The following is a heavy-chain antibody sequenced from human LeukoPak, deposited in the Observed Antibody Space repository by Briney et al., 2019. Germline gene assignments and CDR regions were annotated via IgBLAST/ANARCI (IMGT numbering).Heavy chain of an antibody. J-gene: IGHJ4*02. CDR3: VALNLPIGKYSGSYRELDYFDY. Sequence: PGGSLRLSCAASGFTFSSYAMSWVRQAPGKGLEWVSAISGSGGSTYYADSVKGRFTISRDNSKNTLYLQMNSLRAEDTAVYYCVALNLPIGKYSGSYRELDYFDYWGQGTLVTVSS. CDR2: ISGSGGST. D-gene: IGHD1-26*01. CDR1: GFTFSSYA. V-gene: IGHV3-23*01.